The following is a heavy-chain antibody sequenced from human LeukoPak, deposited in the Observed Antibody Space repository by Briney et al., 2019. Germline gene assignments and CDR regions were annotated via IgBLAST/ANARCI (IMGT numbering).Heavy chain of an antibody. V-gene: IGHV1-69*04. CDR2: IIPILGIA. CDR1: GGTFSSYA. Sequence: ASVKVSCKASGGTFSSYAISWVRQAPGQGLEWMGRIIPILGIANYAQKLQGRVTMTTDTSTSTAYMELRSLRSDDTAVYYCARNIAAAGAELFDYWGQGTLVTVSS. D-gene: IGHD6-13*01. J-gene: IGHJ4*02. CDR3: ARNIAAAGAELFDY.